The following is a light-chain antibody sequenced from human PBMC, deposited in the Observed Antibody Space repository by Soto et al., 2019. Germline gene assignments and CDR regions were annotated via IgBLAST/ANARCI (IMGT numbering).Light chain of an antibody. CDR3: QQYGSSPWT. V-gene: IGKV3-20*01. CDR2: DAS. Sequence: EIVMTQSPGTLSLSPGERATLSCRASQSVSSSYLTWYQQKPGQAPRVLIYDASTRATGIPDRFSGSGSGTDFTLTISRLEPEDFAVYDCQQYGSSPWTFGQGTKVDIK. CDR1: QSVSSSY. J-gene: IGKJ1*01.